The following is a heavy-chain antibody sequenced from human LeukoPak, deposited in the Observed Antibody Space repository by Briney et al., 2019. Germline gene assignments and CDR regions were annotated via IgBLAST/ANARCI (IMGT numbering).Heavy chain of an antibody. CDR2: ISAYNGNT. D-gene: IGHD3-10*01. J-gene: IGHJ5*02. V-gene: IGHV1-18*01. CDR1: GYTFTSYS. Sequence: GASVKVSCKASGYTFTSYSITWVRQAPGQGLEWMGWISAYNGNTNYAQKLQGRVTMTTDTSTSTAYMELRSLRSDDTAVYYCARDSGTTGEVKFDPWGQGTLVTVSS. CDR3: ARDSGTTGEVKFDP.